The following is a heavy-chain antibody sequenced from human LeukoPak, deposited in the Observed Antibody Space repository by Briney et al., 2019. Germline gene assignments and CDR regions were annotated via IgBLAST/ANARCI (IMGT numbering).Heavy chain of an antibody. V-gene: IGHV3-20*04. CDR2: TNWSGGGT. J-gene: IGHJ3*02. D-gene: IGHD1-26*01. CDR1: GFTFDDYA. Sequence: GGSLRLSCAASGFTFDDYAMNWVRQAPGKGLEWVSGTNWSGGGTGYADSVKGRFTISRDNAKNSLYLQMNSLRAEDTAVYYCARAGGTYYGIAFDIWGQGTMVTVSS. CDR3: ARAGGTYYGIAFDI.